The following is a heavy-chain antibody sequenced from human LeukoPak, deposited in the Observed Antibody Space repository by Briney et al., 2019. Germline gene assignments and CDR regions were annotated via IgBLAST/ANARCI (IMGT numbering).Heavy chain of an antibody. J-gene: IGHJ4*02. CDR1: GSTFSGYS. CDR2: ISSSSTI. D-gene: IGHD3-10*01. V-gene: IGHV3-48*02. Sequence: PGGSLRLSCAASGSTFSGYSMNWVRQAPGKGLEWFSYISSSSTIYYADSVKGRFTISRDNAKNSLYLQMNSLRDEDTAVYYCAAAGGFDYWGQGTLVTVSS. CDR3: AAAGGFDY.